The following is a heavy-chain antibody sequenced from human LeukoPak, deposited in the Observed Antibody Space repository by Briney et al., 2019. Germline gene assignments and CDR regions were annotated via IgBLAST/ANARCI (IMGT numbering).Heavy chain of an antibody. CDR1: GYTFTSYG. CDR3: ARPIVAAGSNWFDP. Sequence: GASVKVSCKASGYTFTSYGISWVRQAPGQGLERMGWISAYNGNTNYAQKLQGRGTMTTDTSTSTAYMELRSLRSDDTAVYYCARPIVAAGSNWFDPWGQGTLVTVSS. J-gene: IGHJ5*02. V-gene: IGHV1-18*01. D-gene: IGHD6-13*01. CDR2: ISAYNGNT.